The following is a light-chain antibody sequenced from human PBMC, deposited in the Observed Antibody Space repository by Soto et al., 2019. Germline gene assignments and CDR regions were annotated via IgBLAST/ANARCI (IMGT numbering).Light chain of an antibody. CDR2: GAS. CDR1: QSIDSNY. J-gene: IGKJ5*01. Sequence: EIVITQYPGTLSLSPGETVTLSCRASQSIDSNYLSWYQQKAGQAPRLLISGASTRATGIPARFSGTGPGTDFTLTISSLQAEDFAVYYCQQDYNLPFTFGQGTRLEIK. CDR3: QQDYNLPFT. V-gene: IGKV3D-7*01.